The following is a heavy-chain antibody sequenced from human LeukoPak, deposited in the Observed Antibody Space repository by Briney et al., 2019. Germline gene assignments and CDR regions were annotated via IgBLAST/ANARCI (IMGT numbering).Heavy chain of an antibody. D-gene: IGHD6-13*01. V-gene: IGHV4-34*01. CDR1: GGSFSGYY. Sequence: SETLSLTCAVYGGSFSGYYWSWIRQPPGKGLEWIGEINHSGSTNYNPSLKSRVTISVDTSKNQFSLKLSSVTAADTAVYYCARVAAAAKVYWGQGTLVTVSS. CDR3: ARVAAAAKVY. J-gene: IGHJ4*02. CDR2: INHSGST.